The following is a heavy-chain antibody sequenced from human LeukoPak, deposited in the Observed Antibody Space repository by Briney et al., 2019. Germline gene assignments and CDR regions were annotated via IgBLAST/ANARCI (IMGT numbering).Heavy chain of an antibody. D-gene: IGHD2-8*01. CDR2: VNSKSGNT. Sequence: ASVKVSCKASGYSFTYYDINWVRQAPGQGLEWMGWVNSKSGNTGYKQKFQARVTITRDTSMTTAYMELSSLTSDDTAVYFCARGLPLGYCTYGVCYPPKHFDFWGQGTLVTVSS. J-gene: IGHJ4*02. CDR1: GYSFTYYD. CDR3: ARGLPLGYCTYGVCYPPKHFDF. V-gene: IGHV1-8*03.